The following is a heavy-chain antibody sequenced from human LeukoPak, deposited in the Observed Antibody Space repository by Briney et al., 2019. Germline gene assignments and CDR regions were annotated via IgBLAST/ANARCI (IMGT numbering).Heavy chain of an antibody. CDR1: GGSISSGSYY. Sequence: SETLSLTCTVSGGSISSGSYYWSWIRQPAGKGLEWIGRIYTSGSTNYNPSLKSRVTISVDTSKSQFSLKLSSVTAADTAVYYCAREDYYDSSGYYWYFDLWGRGTLVSVSS. CDR3: AREDYYDSSGYYWYFDL. D-gene: IGHD3-22*01. J-gene: IGHJ2*01. CDR2: IYTSGST. V-gene: IGHV4-61*02.